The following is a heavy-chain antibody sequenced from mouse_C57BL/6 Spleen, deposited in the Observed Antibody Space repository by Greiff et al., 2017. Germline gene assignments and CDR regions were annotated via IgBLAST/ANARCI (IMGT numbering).Heavy chain of an antibody. J-gene: IGHJ4*01. V-gene: IGHV1-80*01. CDR3: ARLKPIDYEYDYAREY. CDR2: IYPGDGDT. D-gene: IGHD2-4*01. Sequence: VQLQQSGAELVKPGASVKISCKASGYAFSSYWMNWVKQRPGKGLEWIGQIYPGDGDTNYNGKFKGKATLTADKSSSTAYMQLSSLTSEDSAVYFWARLKPIDYEYDYAREYWGQGTSVTVAS. CDR1: GYAFSSYW.